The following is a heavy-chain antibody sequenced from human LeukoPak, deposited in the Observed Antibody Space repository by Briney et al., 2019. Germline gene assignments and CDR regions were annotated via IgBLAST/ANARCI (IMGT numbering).Heavy chain of an antibody. CDR2: IYYSGST. D-gene: IGHD6-6*01. J-gene: IGHJ4*02. Sequence: SETLSLTCTVSGGSISSYYWSWIRQPPGKGLEWIGYIYYSGSTNYNPSLKSRVTISVDTSKNQFSLKLSSVTAADTAVYYCARGRLVPSEYFDYWGQGTLVTVSS. CDR3: ARGRLVPSEYFDY. V-gene: IGHV4-59*12. CDR1: GGSISSYY.